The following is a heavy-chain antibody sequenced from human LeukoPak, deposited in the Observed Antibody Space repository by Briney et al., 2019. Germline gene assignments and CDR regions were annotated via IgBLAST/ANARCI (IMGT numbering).Heavy chain of an antibody. Sequence: ASVKVSCKASGGTFSSYAISWVRQAPGQGLEWMGGIIPIFGTANYAQKFQGRVTITRDESTSTAYIELSSLRSEDTAVYYCARTDYYDSSGTLVLGNLFDYWGQGAMVTVSS. CDR2: IIPIFGTA. J-gene: IGHJ4*02. CDR1: GGTFSSYA. D-gene: IGHD3-22*01. V-gene: IGHV1-69*05. CDR3: ARTDYYDSSGTLVLGNLFDY.